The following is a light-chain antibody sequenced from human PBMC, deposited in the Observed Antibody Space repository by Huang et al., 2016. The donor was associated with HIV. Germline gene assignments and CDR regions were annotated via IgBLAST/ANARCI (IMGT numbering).Light chain of an antibody. J-gene: IGKJ1*01. CDR3: QKYDSVPRT. CDR1: QDINNY. V-gene: IGKV1-27*01. Sequence: DIQMTQYPSSLSASVGDRVNITCRASQDINNYLAWYQKKAGQVPKLLIYAASSLQSGVPSRFSGSGSGTDFTLSITSLQPEDVAIYYCQKYDSVPRTFGQGTKVDIK. CDR2: AAS.